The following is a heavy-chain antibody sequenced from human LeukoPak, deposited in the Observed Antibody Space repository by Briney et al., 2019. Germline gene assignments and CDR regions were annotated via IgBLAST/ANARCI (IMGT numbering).Heavy chain of an antibody. CDR1: GYTFTGYY. Sequence: ASVKVSCKASGYTFTGYYMHWVRQAPGQGLEWMGWINPNSGGTNYAQKFQGWVTITRDTSISTAYMELSRLRSDDTAVYYCARGLHSSGWYSSTFGWYFDLWGRGTLVTVSS. V-gene: IGHV1-2*04. D-gene: IGHD6-19*01. CDR2: INPNSGGT. CDR3: ARGLHSSGWYSSTFGWYFDL. J-gene: IGHJ2*01.